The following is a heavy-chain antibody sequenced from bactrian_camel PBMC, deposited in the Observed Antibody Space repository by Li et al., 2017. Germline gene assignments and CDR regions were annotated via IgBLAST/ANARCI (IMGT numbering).Heavy chain of an antibody. CDR2: IDIGGTRTRT. V-gene: IGHV3S40*01. CDR1: GFTFSSYD. J-gene: IGHJ4*01. D-gene: IGHD3*01. CDR3: AAGPECSPRLEASLFNY. Sequence: VQLVESGGGLVQPGGSLRLSCAASGFTFSSYDMSWVRQAPGKGLELVSRIDIGGTRTRTVYADSVKGRFTISRDNAKNTAYLQMNNLKPEDTAMYFCAAGPECSPRLEASLFNYWGQGTQVTVS.